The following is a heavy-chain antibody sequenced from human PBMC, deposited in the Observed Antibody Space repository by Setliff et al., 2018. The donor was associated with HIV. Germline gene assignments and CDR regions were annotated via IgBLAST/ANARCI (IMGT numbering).Heavy chain of an antibody. J-gene: IGHJ4*02. CDR3: ARDDHGDPFDY. V-gene: IGHV1-2*02. D-gene: IGHD4-17*01. CDR2: INCNSGGT. CDR1: GYTFTGSF. Sequence: ASVKVSCKSSGYTFTGSFMHWVRQAPGQGLEWMGWINCNSGGTYYAQNFQGRVTMTRDTSINTAYMELSRLRSDDTAAYYCARDDHGDPFDYWGQGTLVTVSS.